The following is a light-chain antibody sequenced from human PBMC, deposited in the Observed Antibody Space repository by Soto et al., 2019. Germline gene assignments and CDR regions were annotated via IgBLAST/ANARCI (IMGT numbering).Light chain of an antibody. Sequence: EIVLTQSPGTLSLSPGERATLSCRASQSVRSSYLAWYQQKPGQAPRLLIYGASSRATGSADRFSGSGSGRAFSLTISRLEREDFAVYYGQRYVSSLTVGEGTRLEFK. CDR1: QSVRSSY. CDR3: QRYVSSLT. V-gene: IGKV3-20*01. J-gene: IGKJ5*01. CDR2: GAS.